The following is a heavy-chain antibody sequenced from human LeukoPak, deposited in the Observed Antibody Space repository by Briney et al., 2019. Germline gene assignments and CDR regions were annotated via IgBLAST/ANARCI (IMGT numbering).Heavy chain of an antibody. D-gene: IGHD3-10*01. CDR3: ARGYGSGSYAGMDV. V-gene: IGHV3-13*05. J-gene: IGHJ6*04. Sequence: PGGSLRLSCVASGFTFSSNGMHWVRQAAGKGLEWVSGIDTAGDPCYPGSVKGRSTISRENAKNSLYLQMNSLTAGDTAVYYCARGYGSGSYAGMDVWGKGTTVTVSS. CDR2: IDTAGDP. CDR1: GFTFSSNG.